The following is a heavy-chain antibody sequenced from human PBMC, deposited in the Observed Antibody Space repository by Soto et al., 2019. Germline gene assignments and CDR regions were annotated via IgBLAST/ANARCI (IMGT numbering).Heavy chain of an antibody. J-gene: IGHJ5*02. V-gene: IGHV5-10-1*01. D-gene: IGHD1-26*01. CDR2: IDPSDSYT. CDR3: ARQEWEPGNRFDP. Sequence: GESLKISCKGSGYSFTSYWISWVRQMPGKGLEWMGRIDPSDSYTNYSPSFQGHVTISAAKSISTAYLQWSSLKASDTAMYSCARQEWEPGNRFDPWGQGTLVTVSS. CDR1: GYSFTSYW.